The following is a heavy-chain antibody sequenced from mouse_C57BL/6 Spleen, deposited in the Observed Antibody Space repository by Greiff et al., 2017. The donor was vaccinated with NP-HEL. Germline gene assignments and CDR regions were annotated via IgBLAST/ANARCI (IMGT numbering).Heavy chain of an antibody. D-gene: IGHD1-1*01. CDR2: IYPGSGNT. CDR1: GYTFTDYY. Sequence: QVQLQQSGAELVRPGASVKLSCKASGYTFTDYYINWVKQRPGQGLEWIARIYPGSGNTYYNEKFKGKATLTADKSSSTAYMQLSSLTSEDSAVYFCAKGYYGSSYVFDYWGQGTTLTVSS. V-gene: IGHV1-76*01. CDR3: AKGYYGSSYVFDY. J-gene: IGHJ2*01.